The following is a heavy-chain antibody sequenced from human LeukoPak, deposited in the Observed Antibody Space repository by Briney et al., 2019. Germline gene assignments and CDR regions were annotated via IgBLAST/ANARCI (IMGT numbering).Heavy chain of an antibody. CDR2: IYSGGTT. CDR3: AKRGDTLQAFDI. CDR1: GFTVSSSY. D-gene: IGHD1-26*01. Sequence: GGSLRLSCAASGFTVSSSYMSWVRQAPGKGLEWVSIIYSGGTTYYADSVQGRFTISRDNSKNTLYLQLNSLRAEDTAVYYCAKRGDTLQAFDIWGQGNGHRLF. J-gene: IGHJ3*02. V-gene: IGHV3-53*01.